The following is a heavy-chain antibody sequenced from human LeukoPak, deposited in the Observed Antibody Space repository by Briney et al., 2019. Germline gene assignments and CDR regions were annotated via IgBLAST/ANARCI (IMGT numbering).Heavy chain of an antibody. CDR1: RYTFTGYY. Sequence: GASVKVSCKASRYTFTGYYMHWVRQAPGQGLEWMGWINPNSGGTNYAQKFQGRVTMTRDTSISTAYMELSRLRSDDTAVYYCARDDIVATITLDWGQGTLVTVSS. CDR2: INPNSGGT. CDR3: ARDDIVATITLD. D-gene: IGHD5-12*01. V-gene: IGHV1-2*02. J-gene: IGHJ4*02.